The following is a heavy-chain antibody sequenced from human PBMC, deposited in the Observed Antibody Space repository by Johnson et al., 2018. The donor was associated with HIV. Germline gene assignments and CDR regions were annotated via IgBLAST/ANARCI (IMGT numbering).Heavy chain of an antibody. CDR1: GFTFDDYG. Sequence: QVPLVESGGGVVQPGGSLRLSCAASGFTFDDYGMSWVRQAPGKGLEWVAFIRYDGSNKYYADSVKGRFTISRDNSKNTLYLQMNSPRVDDTAIYYCARVRAGRENAFDIWGQGTMVTVSS. J-gene: IGHJ3*02. CDR3: ARVRAGRENAFDI. V-gene: IGHV3-30*02. CDR2: IRYDGSNK. D-gene: IGHD1-26*01.